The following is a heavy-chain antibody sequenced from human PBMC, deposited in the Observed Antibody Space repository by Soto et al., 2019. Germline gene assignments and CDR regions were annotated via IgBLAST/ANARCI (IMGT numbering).Heavy chain of an antibody. V-gene: IGHV4-4*07. CDR1: VGSSSSYY. CDR2: IYTSGST. CDR3: ARDSGIAAAAWFDP. D-gene: IGHD6-13*01. Sequence: SETLSLTGTVSVGSSSSYYWSWIRQPAGKGLEWIGRIYTSGSTNYNPSLKSRVTMSVDTSKNQFSLKLSSVTAADTAVYYCARDSGIAAAAWFDPWGQGTLVTVSS. J-gene: IGHJ5*02.